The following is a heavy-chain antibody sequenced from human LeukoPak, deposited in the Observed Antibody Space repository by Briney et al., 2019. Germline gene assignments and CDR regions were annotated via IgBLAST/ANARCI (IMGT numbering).Heavy chain of an antibody. J-gene: IGHJ5*02. D-gene: IGHD2-2*01. Sequence: ASVKVSCKASGSTFSSYAISWVRQAPGQGLEWMGWISAYNGNTNYAQKLQGRVTMTTDTSTSTAYMELRSLRSDDTAVYYCARVVPAAMPVWWFDPWGQGTLVTVSS. CDR1: GSTFSSYA. V-gene: IGHV1-18*01. CDR3: ARVVPAAMPVWWFDP. CDR2: ISAYNGNT.